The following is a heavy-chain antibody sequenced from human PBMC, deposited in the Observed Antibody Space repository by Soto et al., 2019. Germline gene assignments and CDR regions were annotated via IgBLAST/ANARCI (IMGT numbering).Heavy chain of an antibody. D-gene: IGHD4-17*01. CDR3: ARSPEATVTAFDY. J-gene: IGHJ4*02. V-gene: IGHV4-31*03. Sequence: QVQLQESGPGLVKPSQTLSLTCTVSGGSISSGGYYWSWIRQHPGKGLEWFGYIYYRGSTYYNPSLRSRVSISVDTSKNQCSLKLSSVTAADTAVYYCARSPEATVTAFDYWGQGTLVTVSS. CDR1: GGSISSGGYY. CDR2: IYYRGST.